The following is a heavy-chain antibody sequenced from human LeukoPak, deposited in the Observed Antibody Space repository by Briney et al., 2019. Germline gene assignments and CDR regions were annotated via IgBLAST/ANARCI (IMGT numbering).Heavy chain of an antibody. D-gene: IGHD2-15*01. CDR2: IKQDGSEK. CDR3: FVASAATGGGY. Sequence: GESLRLSCAVSGFTSSSYWMNWVRQAPGKGLEWVANIKQDGSEKYYVDSVKGRFTISRDNAKNSLSLQMNSLRAEDTAVYYAFVASAATGGGYWGQGTLVTVSS. CDR1: GFTSSSYW. J-gene: IGHJ4*02. V-gene: IGHV3-7*01.